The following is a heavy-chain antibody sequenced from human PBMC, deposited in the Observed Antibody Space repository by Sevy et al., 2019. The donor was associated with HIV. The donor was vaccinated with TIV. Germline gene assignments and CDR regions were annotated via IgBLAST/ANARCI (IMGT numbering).Heavy chain of an antibody. CDR2: ISGSGGST. CDR3: AKDTPNLSYDSSGYYYPQYFDY. Sequence: GGSLRLSCVASGFTFSSYAMSWVRQAPGKGLEWVSAISGSGGSTYYADSVKGRFTISRDNSKNTLYLQMNSLRAEDTAVYYCAKDTPNLSYDSSGYYYPQYFDYWGQGTLVTVSS. CDR1: GFTFSSYA. J-gene: IGHJ4*02. D-gene: IGHD3-22*01. V-gene: IGHV3-23*01.